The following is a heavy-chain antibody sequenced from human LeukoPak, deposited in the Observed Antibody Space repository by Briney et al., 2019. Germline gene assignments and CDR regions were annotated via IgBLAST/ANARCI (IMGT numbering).Heavy chain of an antibody. CDR1: GFTFSTCA. J-gene: IGHJ5*02. D-gene: IGHD2-8*01. CDR2: ISGNGDST. V-gene: IGHV3-64*01. CDR3: AREVYAGNWFDP. Sequence: GGSLRLSCAASGFTFSTCAMHWVRQAPGKGLEYVAAISGNGDSTYYANSVKGRVTISRDNSKNTLYLQMGSLRPEDMAVYYCAREVYAGNWFDPWGQGTLVTVSS.